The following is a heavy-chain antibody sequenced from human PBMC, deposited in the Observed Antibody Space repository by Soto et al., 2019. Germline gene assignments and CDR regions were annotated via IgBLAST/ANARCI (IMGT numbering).Heavy chain of an antibody. CDR2: ISGSAI. CDR3: ARDRAEVDY. D-gene: IGHD3-10*01. J-gene: IGHJ4*02. V-gene: IGHV3-23*01. CDR1: GFTFSSYA. Sequence: EVQLLESGGGLVQPGGSLRLSCAASGFTFSSYAMSWVRQAPGKGLEWVSAISGSAIYYADSVKGRFTISRDNAKNSLYLQMNSLRAEDTAVYYCARDRAEVDYWGQGTLVTVSS.